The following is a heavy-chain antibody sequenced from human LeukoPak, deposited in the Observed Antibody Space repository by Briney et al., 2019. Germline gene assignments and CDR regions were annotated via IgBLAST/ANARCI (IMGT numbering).Heavy chain of an antibody. Sequence: SVKVSCKASGGTFSSYAISWVRQAPGQGLEWMGGIIPIFGTANYAQKFQGRVTITADESTSTAYMELSSVRSEDTAVYYCARGNQLLYSYYYMDVWGKGTTVTVSS. V-gene: IGHV1-69*13. CDR2: IIPIFGTA. CDR1: GGTFSSYA. J-gene: IGHJ6*03. CDR3: ARGNQLLYSYYYMDV. D-gene: IGHD2-2*02.